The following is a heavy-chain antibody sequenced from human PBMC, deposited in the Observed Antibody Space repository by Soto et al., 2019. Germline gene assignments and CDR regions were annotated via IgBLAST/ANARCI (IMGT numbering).Heavy chain of an antibody. CDR1: GGSVSSSGYY. CDR2: IYYSGST. Sequence: QLQLQESGPGLVKPSETLSLTCTVSGGSVSSSGYYWGWIRQPPGKGLEWIGTIYYSGSTYYNPSLKSRVTISVDTSKNQFSLKLSSVTAADTAVYSCATRNWFDPWGQGTLVTVSS. V-gene: IGHV4-39*01. J-gene: IGHJ5*02. CDR3: ATRNWFDP.